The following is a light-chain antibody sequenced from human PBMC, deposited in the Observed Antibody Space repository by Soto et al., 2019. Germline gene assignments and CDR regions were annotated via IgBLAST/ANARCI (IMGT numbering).Light chain of an antibody. Sequence: EILLTQSPGTLAVSPGEVATLSCRASQSVRDNLAWYQQKPGQAPRLLIYRASTRATGVPARFSGSGSGTEFTLTISSLQSEDVSVYFCQQYGSSRTFGQGTKVDIK. CDR1: QSVRDN. J-gene: IGKJ1*01. CDR2: RAS. V-gene: IGKV3-15*01. CDR3: QQYGSSRT.